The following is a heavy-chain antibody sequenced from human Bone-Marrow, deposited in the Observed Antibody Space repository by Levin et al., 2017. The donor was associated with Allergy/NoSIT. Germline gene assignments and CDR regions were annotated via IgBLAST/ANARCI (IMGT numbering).Heavy chain of an antibody. CDR2: IYYSGST. V-gene: IGHV4-59*01. J-gene: IGHJ6*02. CDR3: AREWRVYGMDV. CDR1: GGSISSYY. Sequence: SETLSLTCTVSGGSISSYYWSWIRQPPGKGLEWIGYIYYSGSTNYNPSLKSRVTISVDTSKNQFSLKLSSVTAADTAVYYCAREWRVYGMDVWGQGTTVTVSS. D-gene: IGHD3-3*01.